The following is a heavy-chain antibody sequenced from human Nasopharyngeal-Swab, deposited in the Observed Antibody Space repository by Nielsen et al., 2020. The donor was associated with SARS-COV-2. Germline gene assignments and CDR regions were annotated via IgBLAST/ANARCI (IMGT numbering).Heavy chain of an antibody. CDR3: ASANYYYDSSGYYGN. CDR2: IYHSGST. CDR1: GGSISSSNW. Sequence: GSLRLSCAVSGGSISSSNWWSWVRQPPGKGLEWIGEIYHSGSTNYNPSLKSRVTISVDTSKNQFSLKLSSVTAADTAVYYCASANYYYDSSGYYGNWGQGTLVTVSS. V-gene: IGHV4-4*02. J-gene: IGHJ4*02. D-gene: IGHD3-22*01.